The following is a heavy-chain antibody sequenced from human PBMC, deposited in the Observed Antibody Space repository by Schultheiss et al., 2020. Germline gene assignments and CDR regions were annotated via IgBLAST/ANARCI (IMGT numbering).Heavy chain of an antibody. D-gene: IGHD3-16*01. CDR2: IYYSGST. CDR3: ARSRGGYAVRAFDI. CDR1: GGSISSYY. V-gene: IGHV4-59*08. Sequence: SETLSLTCTVSGGSISSYYWSWIRQPPGKGLEWIGYIYYSGSTNYNPSLKSRVTISVDTSKNQFSLKLSSVTAADTAVYYCARSRGGYAVRAFDIWGQGTMVTVSS. J-gene: IGHJ3*02.